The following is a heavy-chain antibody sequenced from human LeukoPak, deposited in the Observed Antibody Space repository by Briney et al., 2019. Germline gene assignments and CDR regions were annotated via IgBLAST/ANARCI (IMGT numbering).Heavy chain of an antibody. CDR2: IKQDGSEK. J-gene: IGHJ5*02. CDR1: GFTFSNYW. Sequence: GGSLRLSCAASGFTFSNYWMSWVRQAPGKGLEWVAHIKQDGSEKYYVDSVKGRFTISRDNAKNSLYLQMNSLRGEDTAVYYCARGHRAAGTKSWFDPWGQGTLVTVSS. D-gene: IGHD6-13*01. V-gene: IGHV3-7*01. CDR3: ARGHRAAGTKSWFDP.